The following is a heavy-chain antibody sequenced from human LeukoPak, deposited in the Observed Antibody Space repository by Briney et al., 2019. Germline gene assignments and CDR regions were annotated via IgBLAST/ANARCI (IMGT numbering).Heavy chain of an antibody. CDR2: INPSGGDT. CDR1: LFTFSSYA. D-gene: IGHD1/OR15-1a*01. Sequence: GGSLRLSCAASLFTFSSYAMTWVRQAPGKGLEWVSTINPSGGDTYYADSVRGRFTISRDNSKKTLYLQMDSLRAEDSAVYYCARDGTGWSRDYWGQGTLVTVSS. V-gene: IGHV3-23*01. J-gene: IGHJ4*02. CDR3: ARDGTGWSRDY.